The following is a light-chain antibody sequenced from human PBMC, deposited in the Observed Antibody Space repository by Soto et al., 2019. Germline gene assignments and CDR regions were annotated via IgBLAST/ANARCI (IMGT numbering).Light chain of an antibody. CDR2: GAS. CDR3: QQYNNWPPWT. V-gene: IGKV3-15*01. CDR1: QSVSSN. Sequence: EIVMTQSPVTLSVSPGARATLSCRASQSVSSNLAWYQQKPGQAPRLLIYGASTRATGIPARFSGSGSGTEFTLTISSLQSEDFAIYYRQQYNNWPPWTFGRGTKVEIK. J-gene: IGKJ1*01.